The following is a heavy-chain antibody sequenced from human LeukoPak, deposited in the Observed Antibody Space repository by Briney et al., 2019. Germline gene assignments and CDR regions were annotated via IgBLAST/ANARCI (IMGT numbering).Heavy chain of an antibody. J-gene: IGHJ6*02. Sequence: PGGSLRLSCAASGFPFSTYSMNWVRQAPGKGLEWVSSISSSSSYIYYADSVKGRFTISRDNAKNSLYLQMNSLRAEDTAVYYCARVSKLNYYYGMDVWGQGTTVTVSS. CDR3: ARVSKLNYYYGMDV. V-gene: IGHV3-21*01. D-gene: IGHD2-15*01. CDR2: ISSSSSYI. CDR1: GFPFSTYS.